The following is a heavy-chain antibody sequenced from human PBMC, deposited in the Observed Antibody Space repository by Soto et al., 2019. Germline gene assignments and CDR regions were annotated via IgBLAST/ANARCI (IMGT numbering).Heavy chain of an antibody. Sequence: SETLSLTCTVSGGSISSPHDYWGWIRKSPGRGLEWIGSIYYTGSSYYNPSLKSRITVSVDTSKNQFSLNLTSVTAADTAVYYCARHGLTAYMAYYFDFWGQGTQVTVPQ. CDR3: ARHGLTAYMAYYFDF. D-gene: IGHD3-16*01. V-gene: IGHV4-39*01. CDR2: IYYTGSS. CDR1: GGSISSPHDY. J-gene: IGHJ4*02.